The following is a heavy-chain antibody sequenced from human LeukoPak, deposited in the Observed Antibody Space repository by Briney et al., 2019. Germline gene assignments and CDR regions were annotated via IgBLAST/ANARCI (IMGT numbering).Heavy chain of an antibody. CDR2: IKHDGSEK. J-gene: IGHJ3*02. D-gene: IGHD4-17*01. CDR3: AKAFTTVTTLYPVDI. Sequence: GGSLRLSCAASGFTFNTFWMSWVRQAPGKGLEWVANIKHDGSEKYYVDSVKGRFTISRDNSKNTLYLQMNSLRAEDTAVYYCAKAFTTVTTLYPVDIWGQGTMVTVSS. V-gene: IGHV3-7*01. CDR1: GFTFNTFW.